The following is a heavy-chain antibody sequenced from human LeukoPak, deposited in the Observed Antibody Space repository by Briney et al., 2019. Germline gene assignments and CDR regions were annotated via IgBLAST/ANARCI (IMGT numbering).Heavy chain of an antibody. CDR1: GFTFTSVW. V-gene: IGHV3-74*01. CDR2: ISTDGAVT. CDR3: ARDRTTVTLFDN. J-gene: IGHJ4*02. D-gene: IGHD4-17*01. Sequence: GGSLRLSCAASGFTFTSVWMHWFRQAPGRGLAWISRISTDGAVTGYADSVKGRFTISRDNAKNTLYLQMNSLRAEDTAVYYCARDRTTVTLFDNWGQGALVTVSS.